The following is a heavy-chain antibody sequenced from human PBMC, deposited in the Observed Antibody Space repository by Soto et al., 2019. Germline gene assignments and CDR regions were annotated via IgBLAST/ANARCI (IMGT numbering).Heavy chain of an antibody. CDR2: ISGSGGST. Sequence: PGGSLRLSCAASGFTFSSYAMSWVRQAPGKGQEWVSAISGSGGSTYYADSVKGRFTISRDNSKNTLYLQMNSLRAEDTALYYFSIDTTGYSGYDYGGADYWGQGTLVTVSS. CDR1: GFTFSSYA. J-gene: IGHJ4*02. V-gene: IGHV3-23*01. CDR3: SIDTTGYSGYDYGGADY. D-gene: IGHD5-12*01.